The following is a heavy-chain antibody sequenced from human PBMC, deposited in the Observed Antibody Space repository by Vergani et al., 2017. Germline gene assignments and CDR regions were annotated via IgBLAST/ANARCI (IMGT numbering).Heavy chain of an antibody. CDR2: ISGSGGST. CDR1: GFTFSSYA. Sequence: EVQLLESGGGLVQPGGSLRLSCAASGFTFSSYAMSWVRQAPGKGLEWVSAISGSGGSTYYADSVKGRFTISRDNSKNTLYLQMNSLRAEDTAVYYCATDTRIAVAIYGMDVWGQGTTVTVSS. J-gene: IGHJ6*02. CDR3: ATDTRIAVAIYGMDV. D-gene: IGHD6-19*01. V-gene: IGHV3-23*01.